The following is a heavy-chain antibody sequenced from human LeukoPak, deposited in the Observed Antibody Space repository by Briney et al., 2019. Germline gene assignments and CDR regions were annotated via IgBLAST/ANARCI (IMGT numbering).Heavy chain of an antibody. CDR3: ARARYYYDSSGYSPGAFDI. V-gene: IGHV3-33*01. D-gene: IGHD3-22*01. J-gene: IGHJ3*02. CDR2: IWYDGSNK. Sequence: GGSLRLSCAASGFTFSSYGMHWVRQAPGKGLEWVAVIWYDGSNKYYADSVKGRFTISRDNSKNTLYLQMNSLRAKDTAVYYCARARYYYDSSGYSPGAFDIWGQGTMVTVSS. CDR1: GFTFSSYG.